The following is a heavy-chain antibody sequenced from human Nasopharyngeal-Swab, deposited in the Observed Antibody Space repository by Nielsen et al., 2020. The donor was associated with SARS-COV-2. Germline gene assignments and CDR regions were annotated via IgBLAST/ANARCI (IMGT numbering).Heavy chain of an antibody. V-gene: IGHV4-34*01. CDR3: ARAVSSGYRY. J-gene: IGHJ4*02. CDR2: INHSGST. CDR1: GGSFRGYC. Sequence: SQTLSLTCAVYGGSFRGYCWSWIRPPPGKGLEWIGEINHSGSTNYNPSLKSRVTISVDTSKNQFSLKLSSVTAADTAVYYCARAVSSGYRYWGQGTLVTVSS. D-gene: IGHD3-22*01.